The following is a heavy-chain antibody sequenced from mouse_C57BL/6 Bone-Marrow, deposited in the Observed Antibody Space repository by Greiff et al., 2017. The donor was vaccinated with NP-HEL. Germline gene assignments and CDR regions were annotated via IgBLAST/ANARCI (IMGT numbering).Heavy chain of an antibody. CDR2: INYDGSST. J-gene: IGHJ4*01. V-gene: IGHV5-16*01. Sequence: EVNVVESEGGLVQPGSSMKLSCTASGFTFSDYYMAWVRQVPEKGLEWVANINYDGSSTYYLDSLKSRFIISRDNAKNILYLQMSSLKSEDTATYYCARHGTTVVDYAMDYWGQGTSVTVSS. D-gene: IGHD1-1*01. CDR3: ARHGTTVVDYAMDY. CDR1: GFTFSDYY.